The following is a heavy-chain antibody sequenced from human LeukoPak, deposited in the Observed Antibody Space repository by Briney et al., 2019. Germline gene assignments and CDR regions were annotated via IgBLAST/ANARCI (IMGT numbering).Heavy chain of an antibody. V-gene: IGHV4-34*01. D-gene: IGHD1-26*01. CDR3: ARGATLDY. CDR2: INHSGST. CDR1: GGSFSGYY. Sequence: SETLSLTCTVYGGSFSGYYWSWIRQPPGKGLEWIGEINHSGSTNYNPSLKSRVTISVDTSKNQFSLKLSSVTAADTAVYYCARGATLDYWGQGTLVTVSS. J-gene: IGHJ4*02.